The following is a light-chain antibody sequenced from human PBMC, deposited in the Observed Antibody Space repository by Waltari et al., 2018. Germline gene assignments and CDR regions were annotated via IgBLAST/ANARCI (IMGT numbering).Light chain of an antibody. J-gene: IGLJ2*01. V-gene: IGLV3-21*02. CDR2: DDD. Sequence: SSVLTQPPSVSAAPGQTATITCGGNNIGSKSVHWYQQKPGQAPVLVVYDDDVRPPGIPERISCSNSANTASLTINRVEVGDEAAYFCQVWDNYADLVIFGGGTKLTVL. CDR3: QVWDNYADLVI. CDR1: NIGSKS.